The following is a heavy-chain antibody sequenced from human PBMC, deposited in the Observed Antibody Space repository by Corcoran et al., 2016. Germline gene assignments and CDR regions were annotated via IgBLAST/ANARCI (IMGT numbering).Heavy chain of an antibody. CDR3: TARGTDY. J-gene: IGHJ4*02. D-gene: IGHD3-16*01. Sequence: EVQLVESGGGLVKPGGSLRLSCAASGFTFSNAWMSWVRQTPGKGLEWVGRIKSKTDGGKPDYAAPVKGRFTISSDDSKNTVYLKKNSLKTEDTAVYYCTARGTDYWGQGTLVTVSS. CDR2: IKSKTDGGKP. CDR1: GFTFSNAW. V-gene: IGHV3-15*01.